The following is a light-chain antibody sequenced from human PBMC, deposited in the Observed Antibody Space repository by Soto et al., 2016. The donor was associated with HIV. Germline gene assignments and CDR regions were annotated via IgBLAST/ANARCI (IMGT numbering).Light chain of an antibody. CDR3: QQSYSIPLT. V-gene: IGKV1-39*01. CDR2: AAS. CDR1: HEINTY. J-gene: IGKJ5*01. Sequence: DIQMTQSPASLSASIGDRVTITCRASHEINTYLNWYQQKPAKAPKLLIYAASSLQVGVPPRFSGSGSGTDFSLTINNVQPEDFATYFCQQSYSIPLTFGQGTRLGI.